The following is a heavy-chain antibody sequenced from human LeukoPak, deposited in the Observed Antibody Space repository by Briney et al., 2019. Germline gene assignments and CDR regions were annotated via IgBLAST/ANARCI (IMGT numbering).Heavy chain of an antibody. Sequence: ASVKVSCKASGYTFTGYYMHWVRQAPGQGLEWMGWINPNSGGTNYAQKFQGRVTMTRDTSISTAYMELSRLRSDDTAVYYCASLPDYYDSSGYPPSLYYYGMDVWGQGTTATVSS. CDR1: GYTFTGYY. J-gene: IGHJ6*02. CDR3: ASLPDYYDSSGYPPSLYYYGMDV. CDR2: INPNSGGT. D-gene: IGHD3-22*01. V-gene: IGHV1-2*02.